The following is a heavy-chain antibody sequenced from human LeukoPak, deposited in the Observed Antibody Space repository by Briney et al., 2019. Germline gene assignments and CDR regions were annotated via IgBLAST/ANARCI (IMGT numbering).Heavy chain of an antibody. J-gene: IGHJ4*02. D-gene: IGHD6-13*01. CDR3: ARDPGIAAAAHRGPGGDY. V-gene: IGHV1-18*01. Sequence: APQKVSCKASVYTFTSYGISWVRQAPGQRLEWMGWISAYNGNTNYAQKLQGRVTMTTDTSTSTAYMELRSLRSDDTAVYYCARDPGIAAAAHRGPGGDYWGQGTLVTVSS. CDR1: VYTFTSYG. CDR2: ISAYNGNT.